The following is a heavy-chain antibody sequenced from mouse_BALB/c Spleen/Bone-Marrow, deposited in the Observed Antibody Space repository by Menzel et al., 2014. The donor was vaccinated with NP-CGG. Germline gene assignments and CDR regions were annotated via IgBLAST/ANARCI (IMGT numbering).Heavy chain of an antibody. V-gene: IGHV1-7*01. Sequence: VQLQQSGAELAKPGASVKMSRKASGYTFTSYWMHWVKQRPGQGLEWIGYINPSTGYTEYNQKFKDKATLTADKSSSTAYMQLSSLTSEDSAVYYCARDWYFDVWGAGTTVTVSS. J-gene: IGHJ1*01. CDR1: GYTFTSYW. CDR3: ARDWYFDV. CDR2: INPSTGYT.